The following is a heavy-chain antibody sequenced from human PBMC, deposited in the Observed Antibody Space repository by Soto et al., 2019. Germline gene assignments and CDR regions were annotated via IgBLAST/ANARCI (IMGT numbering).Heavy chain of an antibody. CDR1: GFTFSSSA. Sequence: ASVKVSCKTSGFTFSSSAVHWVRQARGHRLQWIGWIDVGSANANYAQKFQGRVTMTRDTSTSTVYMELSSLRSEDTAVYYCATVYCSGGSCYSIDYWGQGTLVTVS. J-gene: IGHJ4*02. D-gene: IGHD2-15*01. CDR3: ATVYCSGGSCYSIDY. CDR2: IDVGSANA. V-gene: IGHV1-58*01.